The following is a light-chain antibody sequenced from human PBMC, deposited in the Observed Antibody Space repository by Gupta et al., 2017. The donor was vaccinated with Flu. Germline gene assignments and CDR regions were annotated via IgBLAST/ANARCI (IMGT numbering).Light chain of an antibody. V-gene: IGKV1-33*01. Sequence: DIQMTQSPSSLSASLGDRVTTTCQASQDITNYLNWFQQKPGEAPKLLISDASNPEPGVPSRFSGSRSGTAFTFTINGLQSGDIATYYCQQYDSLPLTFGGGTKVEIK. CDR3: QQYDSLPLT. CDR2: DAS. CDR1: QDITNY. J-gene: IGKJ4*01.